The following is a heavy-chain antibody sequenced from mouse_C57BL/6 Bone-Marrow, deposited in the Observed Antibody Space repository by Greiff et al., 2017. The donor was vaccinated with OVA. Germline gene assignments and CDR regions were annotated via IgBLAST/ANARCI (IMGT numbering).Heavy chain of an antibody. J-gene: IGHJ1*03. CDR1: GYSFTGYY. V-gene: IGHV1-31*01. CDR2: IYPYNGVS. CDR3: ARRGSNKDAYFDV. Sequence: EVQLQQSGPELVKPGASVKISCKASGYSFTGYYMHWVKQSHGHILDWIGYIYPYNGVSSYNQKFKVKATLTVAKSSSTAYMELRSLTSEDSAVYYCARRGSNKDAYFDVWGKGTPVTVSA.